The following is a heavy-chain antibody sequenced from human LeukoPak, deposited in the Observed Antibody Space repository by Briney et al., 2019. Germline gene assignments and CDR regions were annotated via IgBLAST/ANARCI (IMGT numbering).Heavy chain of an antibody. Sequence: GGSLRLSCAASGFTFRSFAMHWVRQAPGKGLEWVAIISHDGSDKYYADSVKGRFTISKDNSKNTLHLQMNSLRAEDTAVYYCVQRGGLDYWGQGTLVTVSS. D-gene: IGHD3-16*01. CDR3: VQRGGLDY. CDR2: ISHDGSDK. V-gene: IGHV3-30*04. J-gene: IGHJ4*02. CDR1: GFTFRSFA.